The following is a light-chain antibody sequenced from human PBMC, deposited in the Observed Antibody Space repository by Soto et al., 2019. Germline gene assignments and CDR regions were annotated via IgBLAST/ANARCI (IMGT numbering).Light chain of an antibody. CDR3: QHCYSPPFT. CDR1: QNITTY. V-gene: IGKV1-39*01. CDR2: ATS. J-gene: IGKJ4*01. Sequence: EIQMTQSPSSLSASVGDRVTITCRSSQNITTYLNRYQQKAGVAPNLLIFATSNLQRGVPSRFSGSGSGTDFTLTISSLQREDFATYYCQHCYSPPFTFGGGAQVEIK.